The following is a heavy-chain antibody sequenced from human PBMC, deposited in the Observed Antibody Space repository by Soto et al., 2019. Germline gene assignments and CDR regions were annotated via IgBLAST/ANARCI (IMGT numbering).Heavy chain of an antibody. J-gene: IGHJ6*02. CDR1: GFTFSSYG. CDR2: ISYDGSNK. CDR3: AKAVGYCSSTSCPPRSIYYYYGMDV. Sequence: PGESLKISCAASGFTFSSYGMHWVRQAPGKGLEWVAVISYDGSNKYYADSVKGRFTISRDNSKNTLYLQMNSLRAEDTAVYYCAKAVGYCSSTSCPPRSIYYYYGMDVWGQGTTVTVSS. D-gene: IGHD2-2*01. V-gene: IGHV3-30*18.